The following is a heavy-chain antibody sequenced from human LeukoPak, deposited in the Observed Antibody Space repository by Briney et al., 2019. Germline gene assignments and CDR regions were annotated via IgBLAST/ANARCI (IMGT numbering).Heavy chain of an antibody. Sequence: PGGSLRLSCAASGFIFGNYAMSWVRQAPGKGLEWVSGIRGSGSSTYFADSVKGRFNVSRDNSKNTLYLDLNSLRADDTAVYYCVKGGKGTPPHWGQGTLVTVSS. D-gene: IGHD3-10*01. CDR1: GFIFGNYA. CDR2: IRGSGSST. J-gene: IGHJ4*02. V-gene: IGHV3-23*01. CDR3: VKGGKGTPPH.